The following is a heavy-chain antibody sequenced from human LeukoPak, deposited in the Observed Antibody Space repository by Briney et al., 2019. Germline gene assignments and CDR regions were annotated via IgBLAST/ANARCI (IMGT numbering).Heavy chain of an antibody. Sequence: GGSLRLSCAASGFTFHSYAMTWVRQAPGKGLEWVSSISGNGGSTYYADSVKGRFTISRDNSKKTLFLQMNSLRAEDTAVYSCAKVVGPFDYWGQGTLVTVSS. J-gene: IGHJ4*02. CDR1: GFTFHSYA. D-gene: IGHD1-26*01. CDR3: AKVVGPFDY. V-gene: IGHV3-23*01. CDR2: ISGNGGST.